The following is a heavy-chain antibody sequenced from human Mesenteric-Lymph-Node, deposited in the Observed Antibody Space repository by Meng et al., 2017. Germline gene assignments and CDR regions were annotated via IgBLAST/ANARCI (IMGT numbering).Heavy chain of an antibody. D-gene: IGHD2-21*01. V-gene: IGHV1-2*06. CDR3: AKALGWGSSPDY. Sequence: QVQLVQSGADVKKPGASLKVSCKASGYTFTAYYIHWVRQAPGQGLEWMGRINPNSGGTNFAQKFQGRVIMTRDTSISTAYMELSSLGFDDTAVYYCAKALGWGSSPDYWGHGILVTVSS. CDR1: GYTFTAYY. J-gene: IGHJ4*01. CDR2: INPNSGGT.